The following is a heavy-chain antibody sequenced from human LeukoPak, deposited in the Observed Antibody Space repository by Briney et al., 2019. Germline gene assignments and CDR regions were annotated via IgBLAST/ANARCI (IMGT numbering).Heavy chain of an antibody. CDR1: GYTFTSCG. CDR3: ARDYGGNSGWFDP. V-gene: IGHV1-8*03. Sequence: ASVKVSCKASGYTFTSCGISWVRQAPGQGLEWMGWTNPNSGNTGYAQKFQGRVTITRNTSISTAYMELSSLRSEDTAVYYCARDYGGNSGWFDPWGQGTLVTVSS. CDR2: TNPNSGNT. J-gene: IGHJ5*02. D-gene: IGHD4-23*01.